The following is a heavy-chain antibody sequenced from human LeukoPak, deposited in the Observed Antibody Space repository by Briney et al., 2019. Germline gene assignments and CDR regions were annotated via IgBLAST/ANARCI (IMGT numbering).Heavy chain of an antibody. V-gene: IGHV3-23*01. CDR1: GFTFSNYA. Sequence: PGGSLRLSCAASGFTFSNYAMSWVRQAPGKGLEWVSGINGGGGGGTFHADSVRGRFTISRDNSKNTLYLQMSSLRAEDTAVYYCARDSRLRQWVVDYYYGMDVWGQGTTVTVSS. D-gene: IGHD4-17*01. CDR3: ARDSRLRQWVVDYYYGMDV. CDR2: INGGGGGGT. J-gene: IGHJ6*02.